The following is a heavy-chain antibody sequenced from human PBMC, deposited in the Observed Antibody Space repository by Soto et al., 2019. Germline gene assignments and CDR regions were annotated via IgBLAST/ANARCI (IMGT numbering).Heavy chain of an antibody. Sequence: QVQLVQSGAEVKKPGSSVKVSCKASGGTFSSYTISWVRQAPGQGLEWMGRIIPILGIANYAQKFQGRVTITADKSTSTAYMELSSLRSEDTAVYYCARDSPLGIVVVVAATDYYGMDVWGQGTTVTVS. CDR3: ARDSPLGIVVVVAATDYYGMDV. J-gene: IGHJ6*02. CDR2: IIPILGIA. D-gene: IGHD2-15*01. V-gene: IGHV1-69*08. CDR1: GGTFSSYT.